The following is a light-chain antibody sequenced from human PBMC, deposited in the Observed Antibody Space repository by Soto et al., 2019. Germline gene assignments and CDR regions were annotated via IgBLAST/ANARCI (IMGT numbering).Light chain of an antibody. CDR2: WAS. J-gene: IGKJ4*01. CDR1: QSVLYSSNNKNY. Sequence: DIVMTQSPDSLAVSLGERATINCKSSQSVLYSSNNKNYLAWYQQRPGQPPKLLIYWASTRESGVPDRFSGSGSGTDFTLTISSLQAEDVAVYHCQQYYSTTPTFGGGTKVDIK. CDR3: QQYYSTTPT. V-gene: IGKV4-1*01.